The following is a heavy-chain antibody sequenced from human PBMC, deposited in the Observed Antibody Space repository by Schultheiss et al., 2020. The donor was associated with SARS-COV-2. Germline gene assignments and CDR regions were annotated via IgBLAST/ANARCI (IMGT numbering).Heavy chain of an antibody. CDR2: INHSGST. D-gene: IGHD2-21*01. V-gene: IGHV4-39*07. CDR3: ARRAYCGDDCFPFDY. CDR1: GDSFSSSSYY. J-gene: IGHJ4*02. Sequence: SETLSLTCTVSGDSFSSSSYYWGWIRQPPEKGLEWIGEINHSGSTNYNPSLKSPVTISVDTSNNQLSLILSSVTAADTAVYYCARRAYCGDDCFPFDYWGQGTLVTVSS.